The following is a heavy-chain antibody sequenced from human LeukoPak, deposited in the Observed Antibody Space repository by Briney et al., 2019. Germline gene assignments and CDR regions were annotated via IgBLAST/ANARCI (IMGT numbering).Heavy chain of an antibody. V-gene: IGHV4-59*01. CDR1: GGSIGSYY. Sequence: SETLSLTCTVSGGSIGSYYWTWIRQPPGMGLDLIGYIFHGGSTNYSPSLKSRVTISVDASKNQFSLRLSSVTAADTAMYYCARASGSGSFPLYYWGQGTLVSVSS. J-gene: IGHJ4*02. D-gene: IGHD3-10*01. CDR2: IFHGGST. CDR3: ARASGSGSFPLYY.